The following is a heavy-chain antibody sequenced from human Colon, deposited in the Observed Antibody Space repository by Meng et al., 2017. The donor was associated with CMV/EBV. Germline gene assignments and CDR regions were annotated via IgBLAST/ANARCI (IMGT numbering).Heavy chain of an antibody. CDR2: TNPGGSST. Sequence: ASVKVSCKSSGYTLTTYYMHWVRQAPGQGLEWMGMTNPGGSSTTYAQKFQGRVTMTKDMSASTVYLEVASLTSDDTAVYYCARDPGLGWSDYWGQGTLVTVSS. V-gene: IGHV1-46*01. J-gene: IGHJ4*02. CDR1: GYTLTTYY. CDR3: ARDPGLGWSDY. D-gene: IGHD2-15*01.